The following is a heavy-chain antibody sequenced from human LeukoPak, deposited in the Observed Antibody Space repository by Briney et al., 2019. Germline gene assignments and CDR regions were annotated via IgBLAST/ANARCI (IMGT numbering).Heavy chain of an antibody. J-gene: IGHJ3*02. CDR1: GGSISSYY. CDR2: IYHSGST. D-gene: IGHD3-22*01. V-gene: IGHV4-59*12. Sequence: ASETLSLTCTVSGGSISSYYWSWIRQPPGKGLEWIGYIYHSGSTYYNPSLKSRVTISVDRSKNQFSLKLSSVTAADTAVYYCASGSYYDSSGYFGPFDIWGQGTMVTVSS. CDR3: ASGSYYDSSGYFGPFDI.